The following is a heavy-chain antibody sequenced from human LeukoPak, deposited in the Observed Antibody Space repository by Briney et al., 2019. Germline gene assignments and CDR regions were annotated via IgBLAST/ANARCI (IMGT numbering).Heavy chain of an antibody. CDR3: AKRKFGRTPPGAFDI. CDR1: GFTFSSYA. J-gene: IGHJ3*02. Sequence: PGGSLRLSCSASGFTFSSYAMSWVRQAPGKGLEWVSAISGSGGITYYADSVKGRFTISRDNSKNTLYLQMNSLRAEDTAVYYCAKRKFGRTPPGAFDIWGQGTMVTVSS. D-gene: IGHD3-10*01. CDR2: ISGSGGIT. V-gene: IGHV3-23*01.